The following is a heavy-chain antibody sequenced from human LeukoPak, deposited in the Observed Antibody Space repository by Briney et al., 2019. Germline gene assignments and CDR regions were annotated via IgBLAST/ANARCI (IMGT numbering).Heavy chain of an antibody. Sequence: ASVKVSCKASGYTFTGYYMHWVRQAPGQGLEWMGGIIPIFGTANYAQKFQGRVTITADESTSTAYMELSSLRSEDTAVYYCASAVVTAMTYYFDYWGQGTLVTVSS. D-gene: IGHD2-21*02. CDR1: GYTFTGYY. CDR3: ASAVVTAMTYYFDY. V-gene: IGHV1-69*13. CDR2: IIPIFGTA. J-gene: IGHJ4*02.